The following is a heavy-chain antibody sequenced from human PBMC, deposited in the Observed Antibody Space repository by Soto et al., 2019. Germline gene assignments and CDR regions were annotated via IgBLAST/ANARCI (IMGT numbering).Heavy chain of an antibody. CDR2: IYYSGST. V-gene: IGHV4-39*01. Sequence: SETLSLTCTVSGCSISSSSYFWGRIRQPPGKGLEWIGSIYYSGSTYYNPSLKSRVTVSVDTSKNQFSLKLSSVTAADTAVYYCARHPSDFWFDPWGQGTLVTVSS. D-gene: IGHD2-21*02. CDR3: ARHPSDFWFDP. CDR1: GCSISSSSYF. J-gene: IGHJ5*02.